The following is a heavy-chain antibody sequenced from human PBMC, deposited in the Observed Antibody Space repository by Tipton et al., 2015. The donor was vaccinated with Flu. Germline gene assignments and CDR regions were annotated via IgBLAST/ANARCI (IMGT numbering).Heavy chain of an antibody. CDR1: GGSISSYH. CDR2: IRSYLNDYAT. Sequence: SLRLSCTVSGGSISSYHWSWIRQPAGKGLEWIGLIRSYLNDYATVYAGSVEGRFTISRDDSKNTAYLQMNSLKIEDTAMYYCTSFTFSRVDPWGQGTLVTVSS. J-gene: IGHJ5*02. CDR3: TSFTFSRVDP. D-gene: IGHD2/OR15-2a*01. V-gene: IGHV3-73*01.